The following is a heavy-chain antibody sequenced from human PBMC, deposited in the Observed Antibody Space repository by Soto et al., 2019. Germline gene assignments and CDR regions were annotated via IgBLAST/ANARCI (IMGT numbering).Heavy chain of an antibody. CDR3: ARDGGEQQQPGDYYYGMDV. D-gene: IGHD6-13*01. Sequence: SETLSLTCTVSGGSISSSSYYWGWIRQPPGKGLEWIGSIYYSGSTYYNPSLKSRVTISVDTSKNQFSLKLSSVTAADTAVYYCARDGGEQQQPGDYYYGMDVWGQGTTVTVSS. J-gene: IGHJ6*02. CDR2: IYYSGST. V-gene: IGHV4-39*02. CDR1: GGSISSSSYY.